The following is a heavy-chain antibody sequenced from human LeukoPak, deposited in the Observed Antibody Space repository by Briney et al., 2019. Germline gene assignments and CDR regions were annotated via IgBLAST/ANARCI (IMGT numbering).Heavy chain of an antibody. CDR3: ARGFYSSITIFGVVKDYYYYMDV. CDR2: MNPNSGNT. CDR1: GYSFTSYW. Sequence: GESLKISCKGSGYSFTSYWIGWVRQATGQGLEWMGWMNPNSGNTGYAQKFQGRVTITRNTSISTAYMELSSLRSEDTAVYYCARGFYSSITIFGVVKDYYYYMDVWGKGTTVTVSS. J-gene: IGHJ6*03. D-gene: IGHD3-3*01. V-gene: IGHV1-8*03.